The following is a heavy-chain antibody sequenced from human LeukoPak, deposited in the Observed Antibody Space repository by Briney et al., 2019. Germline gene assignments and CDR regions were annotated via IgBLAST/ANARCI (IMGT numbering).Heavy chain of an antibody. CDR1: GFTFSSYA. V-gene: IGHV3-48*03. J-gene: IGHJ6*04. D-gene: IGHD3-10*02. CDR3: AELGITMIGGV. CDR2: ISYGGTTI. Sequence: GGSLRLSCAASGFTFSSYAMSWVRQAPGKGLEWVSYISYGGTTIYYADSVKGRFTISRDNAMSSLYLQMNSLRAEDTAVYYCAELGITMIGGVWGKGTTVTISS.